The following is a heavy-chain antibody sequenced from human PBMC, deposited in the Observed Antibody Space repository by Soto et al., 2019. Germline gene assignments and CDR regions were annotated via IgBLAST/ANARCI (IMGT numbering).Heavy chain of an antibody. CDR1: GFTFSSYG. Sequence: QVQLVESGGGVVQPGRSLRLSCAASGFTFSSYGMHWVRQAPGKGLEWVAVIWYDGSNKYYADSVKGRFTISRDNSKNTLYLQMNSLRAEDTAVYYCAREQWLHDPFDYWGQGTLVTVSS. D-gene: IGHD5-12*01. CDR3: AREQWLHDPFDY. V-gene: IGHV3-33*01. CDR2: IWYDGSNK. J-gene: IGHJ4*02.